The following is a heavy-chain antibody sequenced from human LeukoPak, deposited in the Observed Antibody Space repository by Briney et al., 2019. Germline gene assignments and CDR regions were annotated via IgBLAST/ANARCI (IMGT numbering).Heavy chain of an antibody. V-gene: IGHV4-39*01. CDR3: ARQMTTVTTY. J-gene: IGHJ4*02. CDR2: IYYSGST. D-gene: IGHD4-17*01. CDR1: GGSISSSSYY. Sequence: SETLTLTCTVSGGSISSSSYYWGWIRQPPGKGLEWIGSIYYSGSTYYNPSLKSRVTISVDTSKNQFSLKLSPVTAADTAVYYCARQMTTVTTYWGQGTLVTVSS.